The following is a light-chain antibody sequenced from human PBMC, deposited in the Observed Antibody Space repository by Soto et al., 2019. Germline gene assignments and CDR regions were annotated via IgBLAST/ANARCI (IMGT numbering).Light chain of an antibody. Sequence: QSALTQPASVSGSPGQSITISCTGTSSDVGGYNYVSWYQQHPGKAPKLMVYEVSNRPSGVSNRFSGFKSGNTASLTISGLQTEDEAYYYGSSYTSVATGVFGGGTKLTVL. CDR1: SSDVGGYNY. V-gene: IGLV2-14*01. CDR2: EVS. CDR3: SSYTSVATGV. J-gene: IGLJ3*02.